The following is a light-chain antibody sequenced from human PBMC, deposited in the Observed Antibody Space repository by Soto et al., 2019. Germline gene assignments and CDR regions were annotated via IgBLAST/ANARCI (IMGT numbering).Light chain of an antibody. CDR2: EVS. CDR1: SSDVGGYNY. Sequence: QSALTQPPSASGSPGQSVTISCTGTSSDVGGYNYVSWYQQHPGKAPKLIIYEVSKRPSGVPDRFSGSKSGNTASLTVSGLQAEDEADYYCSSYAGSNNVVFGPGTKLTVL. J-gene: IGLJ1*01. V-gene: IGLV2-8*01. CDR3: SSYAGSNNVV.